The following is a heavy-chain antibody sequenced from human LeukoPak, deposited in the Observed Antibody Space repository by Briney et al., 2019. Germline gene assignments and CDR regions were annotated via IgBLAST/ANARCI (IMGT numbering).Heavy chain of an antibody. CDR3: AKDQRGIAAAGDY. CDR1: GFTFSSYG. V-gene: IGHV3-30*02. CDR2: IQYDGSNK. J-gene: IGHJ4*02. Sequence: GGSLRLSCAAFGFTFSSYGMHWVRQAPGRGLEWMAFIQYDGSNKFYADSVKGRFTISRDNSKNTLYLQMNSLRAEDTAVYYCAKDQRGIAAAGDYWGQGTLVTVSS. D-gene: IGHD6-13*01.